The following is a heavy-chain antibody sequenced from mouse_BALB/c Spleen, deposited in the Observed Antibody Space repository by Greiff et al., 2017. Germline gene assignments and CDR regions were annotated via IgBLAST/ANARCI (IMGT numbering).Heavy chain of an antibody. CDR3: ARSVYDYDAMDY. V-gene: IGHV5-17*02. CDR1: GFTFSSFG. J-gene: IGHJ4*01. Sequence: VQLKESGGGLVQPGGSRKLSCAASGFTFSSFGMHWVRQAPEKGLEWVAYISSGSSTIYYADTVKGRFTISRDNPKNTLFLQMTSLRSEDTAMYYCARSVYDYDAMDYWGQGTSVTVSS. D-gene: IGHD2-3*01. CDR2: ISSGSSTI.